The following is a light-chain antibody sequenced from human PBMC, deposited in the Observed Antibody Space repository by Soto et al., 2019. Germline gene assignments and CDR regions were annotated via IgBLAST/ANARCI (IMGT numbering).Light chain of an antibody. CDR1: RGISTW. V-gene: IGKV1-5*01. J-gene: IGKJ1*01. Sequence: QLTQSPYTLSASVGDRVNITSLASRGISTWLAWYQQKPGTAPKLLIYDASSLESGVPSRFSGSGSGTEFTLTISSLQPDDYATYYCQQYSSYSRTFGQGTKVDI. CDR3: QQYSSYSRT. CDR2: DAS.